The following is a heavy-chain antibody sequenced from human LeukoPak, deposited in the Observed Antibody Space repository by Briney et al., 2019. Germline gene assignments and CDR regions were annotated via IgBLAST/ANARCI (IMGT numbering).Heavy chain of an antibody. CDR2: IFYNGNT. Sequence: RASETLSPTCTVSGGSISDHYWTWVRQPPGKGLEWIGYIFYNGNTKYGPSLNGRVTISLDTSKNQFSLKLSSVTAADTAVYYCARRYYYDSSGYSGWFDPWGQGTLVTVSS. D-gene: IGHD3-22*01. J-gene: IGHJ5*02. V-gene: IGHV4-59*08. CDR1: GGSISDHY. CDR3: ARRYYYDSSGYSGWFDP.